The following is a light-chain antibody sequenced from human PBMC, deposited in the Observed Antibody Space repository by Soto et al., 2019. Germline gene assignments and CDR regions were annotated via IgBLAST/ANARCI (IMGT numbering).Light chain of an antibody. CDR3: SSFERSGTRV. CDR2: EVT. Sequence: QSVLTQPASVSGSPGQSITISCTGTSSDVGGYSYVSWYQQHPGKAPKLIIYEVTSRPSGVSSRFSGSKSGNTASLTISGLQTEDEADYYCSSFERSGTRVIGGGTKLTV. J-gene: IGLJ2*01. V-gene: IGLV2-14*01. CDR1: SSDVGGYSY.